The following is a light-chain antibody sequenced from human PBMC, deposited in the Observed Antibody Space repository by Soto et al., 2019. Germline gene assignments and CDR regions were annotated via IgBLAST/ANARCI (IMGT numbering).Light chain of an antibody. CDR2: GAS. CDR1: QSVNNN. CDR3: QQYGSSPPT. V-gene: IGKV3-20*01. J-gene: IGKJ1*01. Sequence: ETLMTQSPATLSVSPGERATLSCRASQSVNNNLAWYQQKLGQAPRVLIYGASSRATGIPDRFSGSGSGTDFTLTISRLEPEDFAVYYCQQYGSSPPTFGQGTKVDIK.